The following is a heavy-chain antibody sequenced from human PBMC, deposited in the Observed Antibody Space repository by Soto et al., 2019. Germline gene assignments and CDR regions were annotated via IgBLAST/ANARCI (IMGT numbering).Heavy chain of an antibody. CDR2: INPNSGGT. Sequence: ASVKVSCKASGYTFTGYYMHWVRQAPGQGLEWMGWINPNSGGTNFAQKFQGRVTMTRDTSITTAYMELSRLRVDDTAVYYCARVAGYSSSWVDYWGQGTLVTVSS. J-gene: IGHJ4*02. CDR1: GYTFTGYY. CDR3: ARVAGYSSSWVDY. V-gene: IGHV1-2*02. D-gene: IGHD6-13*01.